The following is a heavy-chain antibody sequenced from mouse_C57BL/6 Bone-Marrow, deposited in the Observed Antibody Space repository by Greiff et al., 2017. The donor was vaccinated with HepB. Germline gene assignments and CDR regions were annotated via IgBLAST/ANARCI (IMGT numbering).Heavy chain of an antibody. D-gene: IGHD1-1*01. V-gene: IGHV5-16*01. J-gene: IGHJ2*01. CDR2: INYDGSSP. CDR3: ARARSYSDSSYFDY. CDR1: GFTFSDYY. Sequence: EVKLVESEGGLVQPGSSMKLSCTASGFTFSDYYMAWVRQVPEQGLEWVANINYDGSSPYYPDSLKSRFIISRDNAKNILYLHMSSLKSEDPATYYCARARSYSDSSYFDYWGQGTTLTVSS.